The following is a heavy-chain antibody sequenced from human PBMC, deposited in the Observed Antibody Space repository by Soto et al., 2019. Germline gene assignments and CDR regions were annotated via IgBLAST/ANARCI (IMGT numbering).Heavy chain of an antibody. Sequence: GGSLRLSCAASGFTFSSYAMSWVRQAPGKGLEWVSAISGSGGSTYYADSVKGRFTISRDNSKNTLYLQMNSLRAEDTAVYYCAKDQEYYGSGSYYGYWGQGTLVTVSS. CDR1: GFTFSSYA. CDR2: ISGSGGST. V-gene: IGHV3-23*01. D-gene: IGHD3-10*01. J-gene: IGHJ4*02. CDR3: AKDQEYYGSGSYYGY.